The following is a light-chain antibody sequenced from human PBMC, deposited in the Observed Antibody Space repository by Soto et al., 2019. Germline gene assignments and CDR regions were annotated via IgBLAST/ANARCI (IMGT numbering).Light chain of an antibody. J-gene: IGKJ1*01. CDR2: DAS. Sequence: IQMTQSPSSLSASVGDRVTITCRASQGIRNDLGWYQQKPGKAPRLLIYDASTLETGVPSRFSGGGSGTEFTLTISSLQPDDNATYYCQHCDTYWAFGQGTKVEVE. CDR1: QGIRND. CDR3: QHCDTYWA. V-gene: IGKV1-13*02.